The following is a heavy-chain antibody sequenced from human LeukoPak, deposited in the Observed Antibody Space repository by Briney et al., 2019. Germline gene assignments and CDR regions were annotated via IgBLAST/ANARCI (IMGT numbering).Heavy chain of an antibody. CDR1: GFTFSSYN. D-gene: IGHD6-19*01. J-gene: IGHJ4*02. V-gene: IGHV3-30*02. Sequence: PGGSLRLSCAASGFTFSSYNMNWVRQAPGKGLEWVADIWYDGRNQYYADSVKGRFTISRGNSKNTLDLQMNSLRPEDTAVYYCAKERSSGTPDYWGQGTLVAVSS. CDR2: IWYDGRNQ. CDR3: AKERSSGTPDY.